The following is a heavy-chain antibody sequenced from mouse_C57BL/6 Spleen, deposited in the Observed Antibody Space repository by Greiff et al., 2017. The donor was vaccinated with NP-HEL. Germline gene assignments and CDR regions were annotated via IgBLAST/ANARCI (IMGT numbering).Heavy chain of an antibody. V-gene: IGHV5-16*01. CDR2: INYDGSST. CDR3: AIGGYGYDWYFDV. J-gene: IGHJ1*03. CDR1: GFTFSDYY. D-gene: IGHD2-2*01. Sequence: EVKLVESEGGLVQPGSSMKLSCTASGFTFSDYYMAWVRQVPEKGLEWVANINYDGSSTYYLDSLKSRFIISRDNAKNILYLQMSSLKSEDTATYYCAIGGYGYDWYFDVWGTGTTVTVSS.